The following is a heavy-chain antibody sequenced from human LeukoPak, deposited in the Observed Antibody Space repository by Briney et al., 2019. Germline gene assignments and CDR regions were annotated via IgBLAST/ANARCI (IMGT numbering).Heavy chain of an antibody. CDR2: ISAYNGNT. Sequence: GASVKVSCKASGYTFTGYYMHWVRQAPGQGLEWMGWISAYNGNTNYAQKLQGRVTMTTDTSTSTAYMELRSLRSDDTAVYYCAREGEEYQLHPLDYWAREPWSPSPQ. V-gene: IGHV1-18*04. CDR1: GYTFTGYY. J-gene: IGHJ4*02. D-gene: IGHD2-2*01. CDR3: AREGEEYQLHPLDY.